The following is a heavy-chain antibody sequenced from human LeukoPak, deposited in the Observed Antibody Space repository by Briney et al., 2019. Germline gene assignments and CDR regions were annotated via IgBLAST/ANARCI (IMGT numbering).Heavy chain of an antibody. J-gene: IGHJ4*02. Sequence: SVKVSCKASGGTFSSYAISWVRQAPGQGLEWMGRIIPILGIANYAQKFQGRVTITADKSTSTAYMELSSLRSEDTAVYYCAREGQNYYDSSGSYFDYWGQGTLVTVSS. CDR2: IIPILGIA. CDR3: AREGQNYYDSSGSYFDY. V-gene: IGHV1-69*04. CDR1: GGTFSSYA. D-gene: IGHD3-22*01.